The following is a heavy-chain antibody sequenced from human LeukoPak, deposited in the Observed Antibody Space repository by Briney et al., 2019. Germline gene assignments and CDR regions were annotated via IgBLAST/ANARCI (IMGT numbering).Heavy chain of an antibody. CDR2: ISSYNGYT. V-gene: IGHV1-18*01. Sequence: GASVKVSCTASAYTFNNYGIIWVRQPPAQGLEWMGWISSYNGYTHYAQKFQGRVTITTDTSTTTAYMELRSLRSDDTAVYYCARDRGRYDRSGYYPPLFDYWGQGTLVTVSS. J-gene: IGHJ4*02. D-gene: IGHD3-22*01. CDR1: AYTFNNYG. CDR3: ARDRGRYDRSGYYPPLFDY.